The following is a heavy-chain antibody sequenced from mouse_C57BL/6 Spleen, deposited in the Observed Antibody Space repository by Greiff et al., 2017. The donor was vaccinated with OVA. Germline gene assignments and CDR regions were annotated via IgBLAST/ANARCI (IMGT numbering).Heavy chain of an antibody. D-gene: IGHD2-4*01. J-gene: IGHJ4*01. CDR2: IYPGSGST. Sequence: QVQLQQPGAELVKPGASVKMSCKASGYTFTSYWITWVKQRPGQGLEWIGDIYPGSGSTNYNEKFKSKATLTVDPSSSTAYMQLSSLTSEDSAVYYCARTSTMITTIYAMDYWGQGTSVTVSS. CDR3: ARTSTMITTIYAMDY. V-gene: IGHV1-55*01. CDR1: GYTFTSYW.